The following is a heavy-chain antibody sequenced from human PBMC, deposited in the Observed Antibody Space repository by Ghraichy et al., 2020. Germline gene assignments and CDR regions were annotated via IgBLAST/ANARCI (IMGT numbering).Heavy chain of an antibody. Sequence: GGSLRLSCATSGFTFNTHGIHWVRQAPGKGLEWVAIIWPDGSNTYYADSVKGRFTISRDSSKNTLYLQMNSLRVEDTAVYYCARDDNRSGYYVGYWGQGTLVTVSS. V-gene: IGHV3-33*01. J-gene: IGHJ4*02. D-gene: IGHD3-22*01. CDR3: ARDDNRSGYYVGY. CDR1: GFTFNTHG. CDR2: IWPDGSNT.